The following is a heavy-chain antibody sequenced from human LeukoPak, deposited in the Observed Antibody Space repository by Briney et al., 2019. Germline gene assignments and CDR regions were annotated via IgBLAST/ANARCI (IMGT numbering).Heavy chain of an antibody. J-gene: IGHJ4*02. D-gene: IGHD2-15*01. CDR3: AKARYCSGGSCDTIDY. CDR1: GITFDDYA. CDR2: ISGDGGST. V-gene: IGHV3-43*02. Sequence: PGGSLRLSCAASGITFDDYAMHWVRQAPGKGLEWVSLISGDGGSTYYADSVKGRFTISRDNSKNSLYLQMNSLRTEDTALYYCAKARYCSGGSCDTIDYWGQGTLVTVSS.